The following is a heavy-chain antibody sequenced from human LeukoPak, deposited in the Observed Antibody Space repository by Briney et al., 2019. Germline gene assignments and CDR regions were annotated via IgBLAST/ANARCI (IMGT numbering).Heavy chain of an antibody. CDR1: GYAFTCCD. CDR2: IKPNSGGT. V-gene: IGHV1-2*02. J-gene: IGHJ5*02. CDR3: ASSPVVVVAATPGRWFDP. Sequence: ASVTLSCKSAGYAFTCCDMHWGRHAQGQGHELMGCIKPNSGGTNYAQKFQGRVTITADKSTSTAYMELSSLSSEDTAVYYCASSPVVVVAATPGRWFDPWGQGPLVTVSS. D-gene: IGHD2-15*01.